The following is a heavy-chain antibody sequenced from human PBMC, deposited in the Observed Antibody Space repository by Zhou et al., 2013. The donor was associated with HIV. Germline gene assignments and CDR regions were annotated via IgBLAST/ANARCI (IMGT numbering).Heavy chain of an antibody. Sequence: QVQLVQSGAEVKKPGSSVKVSCKASGGTFRSYYITWVRQAPGQGLEWMGGITPLSGTGNHAKKFQGRVTITTDESTSTSYMELSSLRSEDTAVYYCARDITMVRGALNSRAFDIWGQGTMVTVSS. CDR2: ITPLSGTG. J-gene: IGHJ3*02. D-gene: IGHD3-10*01. CDR1: GGTFRSYY. CDR3: ARDITMVRGALNSRAFDI. V-gene: IGHV1-69*05.